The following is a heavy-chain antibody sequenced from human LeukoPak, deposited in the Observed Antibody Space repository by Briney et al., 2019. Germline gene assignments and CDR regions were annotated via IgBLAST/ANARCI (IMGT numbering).Heavy chain of an antibody. CDR1: GYTFIGYY. D-gene: IGHD6-6*01. V-gene: IGHV1-2*02. CDR2: INPNSGGT. J-gene: IGHJ4*02. Sequence: GASVKVSCKASGYTFIGYYMHWVRQAPGQGLEWMGWINPNSGGTNYAQKFQGRVTMTRDTSISTAYMELSRLRSDDTAVYYCASLPQSIAARPYFDYWGQGTLVTVSS. CDR3: ASLPQSIAARPYFDY.